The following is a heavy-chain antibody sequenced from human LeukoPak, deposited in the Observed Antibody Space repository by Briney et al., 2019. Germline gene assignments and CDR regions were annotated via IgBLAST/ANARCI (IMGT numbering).Heavy chain of an antibody. Sequence: GESLKISCKGSGYRFTSHWMGWVRQMPGKGLEWMGIIYPDDSETRYSPSFQGQVTISADKSIVTAYLQWSSLKASDTAIYYCAIGNTVFTPYAFDIWGQGTMVTVSS. J-gene: IGHJ3*02. V-gene: IGHV5-51*01. D-gene: IGHD3-9*01. CDR1: GYRFTSHW. CDR2: IYPDDSET. CDR3: AIGNTVFTPYAFDI.